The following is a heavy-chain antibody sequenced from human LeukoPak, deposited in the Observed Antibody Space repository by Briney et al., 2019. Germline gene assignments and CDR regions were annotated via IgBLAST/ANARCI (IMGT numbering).Heavy chain of an antibody. D-gene: IGHD3-10*01. Sequence: NPSETLSLTCTVSGGSISSYYWSWIRQPAGKGLGWIGRIYTGGSTYYNPSLRSRVTISVDTSKNQFSLKLSSVTAADTAVYYCARDLRGSGSYFRSLDYYYYMDVWGKGTTVTVSS. CDR2: IYTGGST. CDR1: GGSISSYY. CDR3: ARDLRGSGSYFRSLDYYYYMDV. V-gene: IGHV4-4*07. J-gene: IGHJ6*03.